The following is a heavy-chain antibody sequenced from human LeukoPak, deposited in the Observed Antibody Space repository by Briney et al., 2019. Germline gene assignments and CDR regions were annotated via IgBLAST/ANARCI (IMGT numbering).Heavy chain of an antibody. D-gene: IGHD3-10*01. V-gene: IGHV3-11*01. J-gene: IGHJ6*02. CDR2: ISSSGSTI. CDR1: GFTFSDYY. CDR3: ASGGYKDYYGMDV. Sequence: GGSLRLSCAASGFTFSDYYMSWIRQAPGKGLEWVSYISSSGSTIYYADSVKGRFTISRGNAKNSLYLQMNSQRAEDTAVYYCASGGYKDYYGMDVWGQGTTVTVSS.